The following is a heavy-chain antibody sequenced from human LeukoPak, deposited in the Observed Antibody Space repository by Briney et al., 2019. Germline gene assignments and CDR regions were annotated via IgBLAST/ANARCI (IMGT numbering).Heavy chain of an antibody. D-gene: IGHD2-2*01. CDR3: ARVPYCSSTSCSYYYYYYMDV. CDR1: GGSFSGYY. V-gene: IGHV4-34*01. CDR2: INHSGST. Sequence: ASETLSLTCAVYGGSFSGYYWSWIRQPPGKGLEWIGEINHSGSTNYNPSLKSRVTISVDTSKNQFSLKLSSVTAADTAVYYCARVPYCSSTSCSYYYYYYMDVWGKGTTVTVSS. J-gene: IGHJ6*03.